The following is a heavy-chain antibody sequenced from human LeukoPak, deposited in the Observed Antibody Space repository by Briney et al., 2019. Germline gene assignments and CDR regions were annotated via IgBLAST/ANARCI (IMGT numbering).Heavy chain of an antibody. D-gene: IGHD4/OR15-4a*01. CDR2: IYSGGST. Sequence: PGGSLRLSCAASGFTVSSNYMSWVRQAPGEGLEWVSVIYSGGSTYYADSVKGRFTISRDNSKNTLYLQMNSLRAEDTAVYYCAGGLWPHWFDPWGQGTLVTVSS. CDR1: GFTVSSNY. CDR3: AGGLWPHWFDP. V-gene: IGHV3-66*01. J-gene: IGHJ5*02.